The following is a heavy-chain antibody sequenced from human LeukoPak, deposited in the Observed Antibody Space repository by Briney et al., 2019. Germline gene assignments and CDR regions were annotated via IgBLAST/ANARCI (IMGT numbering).Heavy chain of an antibody. J-gene: IGHJ4*02. V-gene: IGHV4-59*01. D-gene: IGHD3-10*01. CDR3: ARGRGSLTY. CDR1: GGSISLYY. Sequence: PSETLSLTCTVSGGSISLYYWSWIRQPPGKGLEWIGYFYDARSPKYNPSLERRVTISVDMSRNQFSLNLTSVTAADTAVYYCARGRGSLTYWGQGTLATVSS. CDR2: FYDARSP.